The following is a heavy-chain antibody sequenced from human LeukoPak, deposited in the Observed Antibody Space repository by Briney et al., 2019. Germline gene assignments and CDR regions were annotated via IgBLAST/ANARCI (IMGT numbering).Heavy chain of an antibody. V-gene: IGHV3-11*01. CDR1: GFTFSDSY. CDR3: ARGKYSFDY. J-gene: IGHJ4*02. CDR2: ISSSGSTI. Sequence: GSLRLSCAASGFTFSDSYMSWIRQAPGKGLEYISYISSSGSTIYYADSVKGRFTLSRDNAKNSPSLEMNSLRAEDTAVYYCARGKYSFDYWGQGTLVTVSS.